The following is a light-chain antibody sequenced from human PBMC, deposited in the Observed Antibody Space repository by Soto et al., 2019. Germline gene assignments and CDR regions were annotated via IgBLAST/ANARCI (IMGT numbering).Light chain of an antibody. V-gene: IGKV1-33*01. CDR1: QDTRNY. Sequence: DIHVPQSPPSLSASVGDRVTITCRATQDTRNYLNWYQAKPGKAPKLLIYDGSNLEIGVPSSFGGSASGTDFTCTIRGLQHADVATYYCQQYESLPYTFCHGTKVHIK. CDR3: QQYESLPYT. J-gene: IGKJ3*01. CDR2: DGS.